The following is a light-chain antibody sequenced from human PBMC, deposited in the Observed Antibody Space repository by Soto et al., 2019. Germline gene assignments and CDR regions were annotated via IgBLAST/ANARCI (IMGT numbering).Light chain of an antibody. J-gene: IGLJ3*02. CDR3: GTWDSSLSVRV. V-gene: IGLV1-51*02. CDR1: SSNIGNNY. CDR2: ENN. Sequence: QSVLTQPPSVSAAPGQTVTISCSGSSSNIGNNYVSWYQQLPGTAPKLLIYENNKRPSGIPDRFSGSKSGTSATLGITGLQTGDEADYYCGTWDSSLSVRVFGGGTKLTVL.